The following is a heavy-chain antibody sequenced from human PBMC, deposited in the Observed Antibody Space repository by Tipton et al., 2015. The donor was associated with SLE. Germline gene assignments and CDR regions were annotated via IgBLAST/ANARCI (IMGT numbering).Heavy chain of an antibody. CDR3: ARRDVDTAMVDAFDI. D-gene: IGHD5-18*01. CDR2: IYYGGST. Sequence: TLSLTCTVSGGSISSSSYYWGWIRQPPGKGLEWVGSIYYGGSTYYNPSLKSRVTISVDTSKNQFSLKLSSVTAADTAVYYCARRDVDTAMVDAFDIWGQGTMVTVSS. CDR1: GGSISSSSYY. V-gene: IGHV4-39*01. J-gene: IGHJ3*02.